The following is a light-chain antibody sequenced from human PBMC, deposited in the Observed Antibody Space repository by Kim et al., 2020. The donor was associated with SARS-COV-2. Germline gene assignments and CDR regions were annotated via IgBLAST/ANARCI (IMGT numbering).Light chain of an antibody. CDR1: SPRSYY. J-gene: IGLJ2*01. Sequence: VALGQTVRITCQGDSPRSYYATWYQQKPGQAPIHVIYGKNNRPAGIPDRFSGSSSENTASLTITGTQAGDEADDYWNSRDSNDKVVFGGGTKLTVL. CDR3: NSRDSNDKVV. V-gene: IGLV3-19*01. CDR2: GKN.